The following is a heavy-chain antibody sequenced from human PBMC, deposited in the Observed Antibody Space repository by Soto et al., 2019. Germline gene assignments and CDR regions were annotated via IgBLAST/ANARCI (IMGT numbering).Heavy chain of an antibody. D-gene: IGHD6-13*01. V-gene: IGHV4-31*03. J-gene: IGHJ4*02. CDR2: IYYSGGT. Sequence: QVQLQESGPGLVKPSQTLSLTCTVSGGSINSGGFYWARIRQHPGKGLEWIGYIYYSGGTSYNPSLKSRLTVSLDASKNQFSLQLSSVTAADTAVYYCARQAAGGTGLIEYWGQGTLVTVSS. CDR3: ARQAAGGTGLIEY. CDR1: GGSINSGGFY.